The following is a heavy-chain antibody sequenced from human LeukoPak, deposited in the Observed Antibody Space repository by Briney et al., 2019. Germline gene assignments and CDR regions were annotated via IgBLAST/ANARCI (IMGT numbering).Heavy chain of an antibody. V-gene: IGHV3-11*04. D-gene: IGHD1-26*01. CDR2: ISSSGSTI. CDR1: GFTFSDYY. J-gene: IGHJ4*02. Sequence: GGSLRHSCAASGFTFSDYYMSWIRQAPGKGLEWVSYISSSGSTIYYADSVKGRFTISRDNAKNSLHLRMNSLRAEDTAVYYCARAGTWELIYYFDYWGQGTLVTVSS. CDR3: ARAGTWELIYYFDY.